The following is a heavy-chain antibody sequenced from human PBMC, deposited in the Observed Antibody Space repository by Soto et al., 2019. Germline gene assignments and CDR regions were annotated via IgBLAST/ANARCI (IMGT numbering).Heavy chain of an antibody. V-gene: IGHV3-23*01. D-gene: IGHD4-17*01. Sequence: EVQLLQSGGGLIQPGGSLRLSREATGLTFSNYAMSWVRQAPGKGLEWVSGISGTGGSTYYADYVKGRFTISRDNSKNTVSLQMNSLRAEDTALYYCAKDRVLTTVPDRGAFDIWGQGTMVTVSS. CDR2: ISGTGGST. CDR3: AKDRVLTTVPDRGAFDI. CDR1: GLTFSNYA. J-gene: IGHJ3*02.